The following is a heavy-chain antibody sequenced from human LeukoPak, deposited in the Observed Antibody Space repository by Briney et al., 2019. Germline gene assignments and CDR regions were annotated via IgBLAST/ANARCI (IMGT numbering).Heavy chain of an antibody. Sequence: SQTLSLTCTVSGGSISSASYCWSWIRQPAGTGLEWIGHIHTSGNTNYNPSLRSRVTISVDTSKNQFSLKLSSVTAADTAVYYCARSEQQDYDILTGYYKPDRGFDYWGQGTLVTVSS. J-gene: IGHJ4*02. D-gene: IGHD3-9*01. CDR3: ARSEQQDYDILTGYYKPDRGFDY. CDR1: GGSISSASYC. CDR2: IHTSGNT. V-gene: IGHV4-61*09.